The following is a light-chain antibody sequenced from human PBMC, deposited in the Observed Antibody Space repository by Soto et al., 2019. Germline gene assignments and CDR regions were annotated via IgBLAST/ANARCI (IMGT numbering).Light chain of an antibody. Sequence: QSVLTQPPSASGTPGQRVTISCSGSSSNIGSNTVHWYQQLPGTAPKLLIYSNNQRPSGVPDRFSGSKSGTSASLAISGLQSEDEADYYFAAWDDSLNGVVFGGGTKLTVL. CDR2: SNN. V-gene: IGLV1-44*01. J-gene: IGLJ2*01. CDR1: SSNIGSNT. CDR3: AAWDDSLNGVV.